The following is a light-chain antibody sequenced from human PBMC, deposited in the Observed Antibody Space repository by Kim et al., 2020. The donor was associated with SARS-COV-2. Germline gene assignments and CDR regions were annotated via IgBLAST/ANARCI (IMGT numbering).Light chain of an antibody. CDR1: SSSVGVYSS. J-gene: IGLJ2*01. V-gene: IGLV2-18*02. Sequence: VTIPSSGPSSSVGVYSSGFGYHQHPPTAPPLVIFEGTNRPSGVPDRFSGSASANAASLTITGLQTEDEGDYYCSSFTTGGAFVLFGGGTQLTVL. CDR3: SSFTTGGAFVL. CDR2: EGT.